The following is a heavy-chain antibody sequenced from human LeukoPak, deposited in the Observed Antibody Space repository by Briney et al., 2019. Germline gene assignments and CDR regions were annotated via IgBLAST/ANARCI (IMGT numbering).Heavy chain of an antibody. CDR3: VRESHSSSWYDAFDI. V-gene: IGHV3-7*01. Sequence: PGGSLRLSCAASGFTFSSYWMNWVRQVPGKGLEWVANIKQDGSKQYYVDSVKGRFTISRDNARNSVYLQMNSLRVEDTAVYYCVRESHSSSWYDAFDIWGQGTMVTVSS. CDR2: IKQDGSKQ. D-gene: IGHD6-13*01. CDR1: GFTFSSYW. J-gene: IGHJ3*02.